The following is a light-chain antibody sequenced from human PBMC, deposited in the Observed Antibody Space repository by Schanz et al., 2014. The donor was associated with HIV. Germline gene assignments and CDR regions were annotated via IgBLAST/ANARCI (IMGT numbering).Light chain of an antibody. CDR1: QTIGRF. V-gene: IGKV1-5*03. J-gene: IGKJ1*01. Sequence: DIQMTQSPSTVSASIGDRVTITCRASQTIGRFLAWYQQKPGTAPVLLIYQASTLETGVPSRFSGSGSGTEFTLTISSLQPDDFATYYCQQYKGYSWAFGQGTKVEIK. CDR2: QAS. CDR3: QQYKGYSWA.